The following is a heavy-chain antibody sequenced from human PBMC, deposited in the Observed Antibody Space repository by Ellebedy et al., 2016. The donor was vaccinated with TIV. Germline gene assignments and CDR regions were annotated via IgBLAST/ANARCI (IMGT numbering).Heavy chain of an antibody. CDR1: GYTFTSYG. CDR3: ARYCNSTTCSNWFDP. V-gene: IGHV1-18*04. J-gene: IGHJ5*02. CDR2: TSAYNGNT. Sequence: AASVKVSCKTSGYTFTSYGSSWVRQAPGQGLEWMGWTSAYNGNTNYAQMLQGRVTMTTDTFTSTAYMELRSLRSDDPAIYYCARYCNSTTCSNWFDPWGQGTLVTVSS. D-gene: IGHD2-2*01.